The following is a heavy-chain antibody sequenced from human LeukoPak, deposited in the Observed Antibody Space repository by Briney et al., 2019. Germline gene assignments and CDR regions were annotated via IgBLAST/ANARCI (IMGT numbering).Heavy chain of an antibody. J-gene: IGHJ4*02. CDR1: GGSISSSSYY. Sequence: SETLSLTCTVSGGSISSSSYYWGWIRQPPGKGLEWIGSIYYSGSTYYNPSLKSRVTISVDTSKNQFSLKLSSVTAADTAVYYCARGAGSGYHDYWGQGTLVTVSS. V-gene: IGHV4-39*07. CDR2: IYYSGST. D-gene: IGHD3-22*01. CDR3: ARGAGSGYHDY.